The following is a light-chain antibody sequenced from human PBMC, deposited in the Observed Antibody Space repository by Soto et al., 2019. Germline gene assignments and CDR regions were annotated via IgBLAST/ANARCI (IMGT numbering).Light chain of an antibody. Sequence: QSVLTQPASVSGSPGQSITISCTGTSSDVGGYNYVSWYQQYPGKAPTLMIYDVSNRPSGVSNRFSGSKSGNTASLTISGLQAEDEADYSCSSFTRSSPPRYVFGTGTKVTVL. CDR1: SSDVGGYNY. CDR2: DVS. V-gene: IGLV2-14*01. CDR3: SSFTRSSPPRYV. J-gene: IGLJ1*01.